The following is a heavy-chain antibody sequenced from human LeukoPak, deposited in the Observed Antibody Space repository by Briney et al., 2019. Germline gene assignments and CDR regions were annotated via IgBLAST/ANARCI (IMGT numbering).Heavy chain of an antibody. V-gene: IGHV1-18*01. Sequence: ASVKVSCKASGYTFTSYGISWVRQAPGQGLEWMGWISAYNGNTNYAQKLQGRVTMTTDTSTSTAYMELRSLRSDDTAVYYCARGRPRSGYYVGYYYYYYYMDVWGKGTTVTASS. CDR2: ISAYNGNT. J-gene: IGHJ6*03. CDR1: GYTFTSYG. D-gene: IGHD3-3*01. CDR3: ARGRPRSGYYVGYYYYYYYMDV.